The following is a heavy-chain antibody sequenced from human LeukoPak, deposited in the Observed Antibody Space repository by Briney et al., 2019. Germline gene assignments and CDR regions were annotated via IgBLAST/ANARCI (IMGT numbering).Heavy chain of an antibody. Sequence: SETLSLTCTVSGGSISSYYWSWIRQPPGKGLEWIGYIYYSGSTNYNPPLKSRVTISVDTSKNQFSLKLSSVTAADTAVYYCARESYDILTGYWGALDAFDIWGQGTMVTVSS. CDR3: ARESYDILTGYWGALDAFDI. J-gene: IGHJ3*02. CDR2: IYYSGST. D-gene: IGHD3-9*01. CDR1: GGSISSYY. V-gene: IGHV4-59*01.